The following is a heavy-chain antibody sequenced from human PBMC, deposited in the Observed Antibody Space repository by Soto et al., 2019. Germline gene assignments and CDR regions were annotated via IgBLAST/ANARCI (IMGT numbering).Heavy chain of an antibody. CDR2: IYSGGST. J-gene: IGHJ4*02. V-gene: IGHV3-53*01. CDR3: ASVGPFSPLRFHAESMGY. CDR1: GFTVSSNY. Sequence: GGSLRLSCAASGFTVSSNYMSWVRQAPGKGLEWVSVIYSGGSTYYADSVKGRFTISRDNSKNTLYLQMNSLRAEDTTVYYCASVGPFSPLRFHAESMGYWGQGTLVTVSS. D-gene: IGHD3-3*01.